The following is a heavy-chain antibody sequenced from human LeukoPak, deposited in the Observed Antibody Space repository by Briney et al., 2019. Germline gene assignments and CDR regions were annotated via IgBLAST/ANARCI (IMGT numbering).Heavy chain of an antibody. CDR2: INWNGGSI. Sequence: GGSLRLSCAASGFTFDDYGMSWVRQAPGKGLGWVSGINWNGGSIGYADSVKGRFTISRDNAKNSLYLQMNSLRAEDTALCHCARDDYGGNSGYYYMDVWGKGTTVTVSS. CDR1: GFTFDDYG. CDR3: ARDDYGGNSGYYYMDV. D-gene: IGHD4-23*01. V-gene: IGHV3-20*01. J-gene: IGHJ6*03.